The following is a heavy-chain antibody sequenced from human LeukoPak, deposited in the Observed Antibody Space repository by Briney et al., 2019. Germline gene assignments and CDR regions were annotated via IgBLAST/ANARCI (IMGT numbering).Heavy chain of an antibody. D-gene: IGHD4-11*01. Sequence: PSETLSLTCTVSGGSISSYYWSWLRQPPGKGLEWIGHIYYSGSTNYNPSLTSRVTISVDTSKNQFSLKLSSVTAADTAVYYCARVGGEADYTTGFDYWGQGTLVTVSS. CDR2: IYYSGST. V-gene: IGHV4-59*01. J-gene: IGHJ4*02. CDR3: ARVGGEADYTTGFDY. CDR1: GGSISSYY.